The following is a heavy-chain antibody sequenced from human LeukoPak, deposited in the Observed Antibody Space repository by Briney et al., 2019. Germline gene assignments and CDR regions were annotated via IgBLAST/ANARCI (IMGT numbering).Heavy chain of an antibody. Sequence: QPGGSLRLSCAASGFTFSSYAMSWVRRAPGKGLEWVSAISGSGGSTYYADSVKGRFTISRDNSKNTLYLQMNSLRAEDTAVYYCAKSLHSWYYYYMDVWGKGTTVTVSS. CDR2: ISGSGGST. D-gene: IGHD2-15*01. CDR1: GFTFSSYA. V-gene: IGHV3-23*01. CDR3: AKSLHSWYYYYMDV. J-gene: IGHJ6*03.